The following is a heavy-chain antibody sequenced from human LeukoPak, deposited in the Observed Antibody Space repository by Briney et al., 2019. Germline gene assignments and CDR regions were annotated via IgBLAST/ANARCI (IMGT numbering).Heavy chain of an antibody. CDR1: GYTFARYY. Sequence: GASVKVSCKASGYTFARYYIHWVRQAPGQGLEWMGIINPSGGSTSYAQKFQGRVTMTRDTSTSTVYMELSSLRSEDTAVYYCARSLTRSGYDFWGQGTLVTVSS. CDR3: ARSLTRSGYDF. CDR2: INPSGGST. V-gene: IGHV1-46*01. D-gene: IGHD3-3*01. J-gene: IGHJ4*02.